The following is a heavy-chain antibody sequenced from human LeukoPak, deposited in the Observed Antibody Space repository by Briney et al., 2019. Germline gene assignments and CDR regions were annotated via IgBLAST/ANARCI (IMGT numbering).Heavy chain of an antibody. Sequence: EGSLRLSCGATGFTFSSHAMNWVRQAPGKGLEWVAVISSDGSNKYYADSVKGRFTISRDNSKNTLYLQMNSLRAEDTAVYYCARILRTYYYDSSGYLFDYWGQGTLVTVSS. J-gene: IGHJ4*02. D-gene: IGHD3-22*01. CDR2: ISSDGSNK. CDR3: ARILRTYYYDSSGYLFDY. V-gene: IGHV3-30-3*01. CDR1: GFTFSSHA.